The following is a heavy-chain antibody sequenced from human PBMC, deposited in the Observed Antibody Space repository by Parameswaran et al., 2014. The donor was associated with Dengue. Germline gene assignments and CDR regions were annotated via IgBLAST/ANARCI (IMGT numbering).Heavy chain of an antibody. J-gene: IGHJ4*02. Sequence: WVRQAPGQRLEWMGWINAGNGNTKYSQKFQGRVTITRDTSASTAYMELSSLRSEDTAVYYCAREVYVEQQLPRGPFDYWGQGTLVTVSS. CDR3: AREVYVEQQLPRGPFDY. D-gene: IGHD6-13*01. V-gene: IGHV1-3*01. CDR2: INAGNGNT.